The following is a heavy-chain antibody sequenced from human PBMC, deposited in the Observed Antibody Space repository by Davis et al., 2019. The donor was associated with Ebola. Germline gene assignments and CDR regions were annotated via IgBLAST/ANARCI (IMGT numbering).Heavy chain of an antibody. CDR1: GFTFGIYW. V-gene: IGHV3-7*01. CDR3: AKEGNSWAFDL. CDR2: IKQDGSEK. J-gene: IGHJ4*02. D-gene: IGHD3-16*01. Sequence: GESLKISCAASGFTFGIYWMSWVRQAPGKGLEWVASIKQDGSEKYYVDSVKGRFTITRDNSKNMVYLQMDDLRVEDTALYYCAKEGNSWAFDLWGQGTLVTVSS.